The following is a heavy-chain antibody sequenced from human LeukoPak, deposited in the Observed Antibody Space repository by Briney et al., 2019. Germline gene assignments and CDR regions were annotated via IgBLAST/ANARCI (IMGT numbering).Heavy chain of an antibody. Sequence: SETLSLTCAVYGGSFSGYYWSWIRQPPGKGLEWIGEINHSGSTNYNPSLKSRVTISVDTSKNQFSLKLSSVTAADTAVYYCARGLLYSGSFARNWFDSWGRGTLVTVSS. CDR2: INHSGST. CDR1: GGSFSGYY. D-gene: IGHD1-26*01. J-gene: IGHJ5*01. V-gene: IGHV4-34*01. CDR3: ARGLLYSGSFARNWFDS.